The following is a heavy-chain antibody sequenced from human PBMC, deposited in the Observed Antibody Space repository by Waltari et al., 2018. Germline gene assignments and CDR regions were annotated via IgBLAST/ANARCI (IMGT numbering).Heavy chain of an antibody. CDR1: GGSINSYY. J-gene: IGHJ5*02. CDR2: IYYSGST. Sequence: QVQLQESGPGLVEPSETLSLTCTVSGGSINSYYWSWIRQPPGKGLEWIGYIYYSGSTNYNPSLKSRVTISVDTSKNQFSLKLSSVTAADTAVYYCARSSVGANWFDPWGQGTLVTVSS. D-gene: IGHD1-26*01. CDR3: ARSSVGANWFDP. V-gene: IGHV4-59*01.